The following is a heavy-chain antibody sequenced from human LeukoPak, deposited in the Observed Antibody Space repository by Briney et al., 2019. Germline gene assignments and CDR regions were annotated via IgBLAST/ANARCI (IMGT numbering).Heavy chain of an antibody. CDR2: IYSRGST. Sequence: GRSLRLSCAASGFTVNSNYMSCVRQAPGKGLVWVSVIYSRGSTYYADAVKGRFTISRDNSKTTLYLQMNSLRAEDTAVYYCARGGALWGQGTLVTVSS. CDR3: ARGGAL. CDR1: GFTVNSNY. J-gene: IGHJ4*02. D-gene: IGHD4-17*01. V-gene: IGHV3-66*02.